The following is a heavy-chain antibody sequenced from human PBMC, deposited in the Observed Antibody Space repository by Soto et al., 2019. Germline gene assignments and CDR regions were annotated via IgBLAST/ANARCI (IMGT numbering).Heavy chain of an antibody. CDR1: GITISNYP. D-gene: IGHD3-22*01. CDR3: VKDDGGYPSTAPH. V-gene: IGHV3-23*01. J-gene: IGHJ4*02. Sequence: EVQLLESGGGLVQPGGSLRLSCAASGITISNYPMSWVRQAPGKGLDWVSGISGSGDRTYYADSAKGRFTMSKDISKNSLSMQLDNLRVEDTAVYFCVKDDGGYPSTAPHWGQGTLVTVSS. CDR2: ISGSGDRT.